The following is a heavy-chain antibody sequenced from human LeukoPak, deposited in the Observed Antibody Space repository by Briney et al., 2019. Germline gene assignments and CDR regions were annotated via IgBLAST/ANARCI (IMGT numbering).Heavy chain of an antibody. CDR1: GYTFTSYG. J-gene: IGHJ4*02. CDR3: ARFMFSGWYGGIDY. Sequence: GASVKVSCKASGYTFTSYGISWVRQAHGQGLEWMGWISAYNGNTNYAQKLQGRVTMTTDTSTSTAYMELRSLRSDDTAVYYCARFMFSGWYGGIDYWGQGTLVTASS. D-gene: IGHD6-19*01. CDR2: ISAYNGNT. V-gene: IGHV1-18*01.